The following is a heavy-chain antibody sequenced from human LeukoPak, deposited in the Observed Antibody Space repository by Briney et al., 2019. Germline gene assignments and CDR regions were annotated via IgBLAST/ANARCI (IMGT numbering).Heavy chain of an antibody. V-gene: IGHV4-34*01. CDR3: ARLIRYCSSTSCPDAFDI. D-gene: IGHD2-2*01. CDR2: IYYSGST. J-gene: IGHJ3*02. CDR1: GGSFSGYY. Sequence: SETLSLTCAVYGGSFSGYYWSWIRQPPGKGLEWIGSIYYSGSTYYNPSLKSRVTISVDTSKNQFSLKLSSVTAADTAVYYCARLIRYCSSTSCPDAFDIWGQGTMVTVSS.